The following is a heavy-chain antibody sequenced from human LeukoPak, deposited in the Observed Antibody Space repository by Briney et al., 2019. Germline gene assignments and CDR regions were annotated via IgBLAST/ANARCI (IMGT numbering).Heavy chain of an antibody. CDR3: ARDWGRGLKWSRYCSGGSCYSGWFDP. D-gene: IGHD2-15*01. J-gene: IGHJ5*02. CDR2: ISAYNGNT. Sequence: ASVKVSCKASGYTFTSYGISWVRPAPGQGLEWMGWISAYNGNTNYAQKLQGRVTTTTDTSTSTAYMELRSLRSDDTAVYYCARDWGRGLKWSRYCSGGSCYSGWFDPWGQGTLVTVSS. V-gene: IGHV1-18*01. CDR1: GYTFTSYG.